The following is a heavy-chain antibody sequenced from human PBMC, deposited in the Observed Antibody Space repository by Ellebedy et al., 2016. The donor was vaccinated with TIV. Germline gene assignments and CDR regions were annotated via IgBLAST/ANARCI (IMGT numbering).Heavy chain of an antibody. CDR3: ASGFSYGLLDY. CDR1: GGSISNDY. V-gene: IGHV4-59*01. J-gene: IGHJ4*02. Sequence: MPSETLSLTCIVSGGSISNDYWSWIRQPPGKGLEWIGYIYYSGSTNYNPSLKSRVTISVDTSKNQFSLKLSSVTAADTAVFYCASGFSYGLLDYWGQGTLVAVSS. D-gene: IGHD5-18*01. CDR2: IYYSGST.